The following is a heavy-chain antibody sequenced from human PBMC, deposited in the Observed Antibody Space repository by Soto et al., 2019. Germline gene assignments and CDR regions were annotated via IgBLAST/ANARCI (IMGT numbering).Heavy chain of an antibody. CDR1: GFTFSSYG. J-gene: IGHJ4*02. CDR3: AKGNTAADRYY. D-gene: IGHD6-25*01. Sequence: GGSLILSCAASGFTFSSYGMHWVRQAPGKGLEWVAVISYDGSNKYYADSVKGRFTISRDNSKNTLYLQMNSLRAEDTAVYYCAKGNTAADRYYWGQGTLVTVSS. V-gene: IGHV3-30*18. CDR2: ISYDGSNK.